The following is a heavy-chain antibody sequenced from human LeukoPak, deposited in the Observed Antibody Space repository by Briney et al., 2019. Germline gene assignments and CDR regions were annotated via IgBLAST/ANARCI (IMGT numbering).Heavy chain of an antibody. D-gene: IGHD3-10*01. Sequence: GGSLRLSCAASGFTFSSYWMSWVRQAPGKGLKWVANIKQDGSEKYYVDSVKGRFTISRDNAKNSLYLQMNSLRAEDTAVYYCARGPHYYGSGDLSGPIDYWGQGTLVTVSS. V-gene: IGHV3-7*01. CDR2: IKQDGSEK. CDR1: GFTFSSYW. CDR3: ARGPHYYGSGDLSGPIDY. J-gene: IGHJ4*02.